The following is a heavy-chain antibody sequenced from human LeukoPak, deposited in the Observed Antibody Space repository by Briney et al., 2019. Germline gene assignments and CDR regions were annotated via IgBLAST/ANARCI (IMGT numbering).Heavy chain of an antibody. Sequence: SETLSLTCTVSGGSISSGSYYWSWIRQPAGKGLDWIGRIYTSGSTNYNPSLKSRVTISVDTSKNQFSLKLSSVTAADTAVYYCATSYYYDSSGYYENWFDPWGQGTLVTVSS. CDR3: ATSYYYDSSGYYENWFDP. CDR1: GGSISSGSYY. J-gene: IGHJ5*02. V-gene: IGHV4-61*02. D-gene: IGHD3-22*01. CDR2: IYTSGST.